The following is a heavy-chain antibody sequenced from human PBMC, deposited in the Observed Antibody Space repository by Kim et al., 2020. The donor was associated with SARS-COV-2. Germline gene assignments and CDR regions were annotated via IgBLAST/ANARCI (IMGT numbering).Heavy chain of an antibody. Sequence: SETLSRTCTVSGGSISSYYWSWIRQPPGKGLEWIGYISDTGSTNYNPSLKSRVTISVDTSKNHFSLKLSSVTAADTAVYYCARDARYYDSSAYYQVDAF. J-gene: IGHJ3*01. CDR3: ARDARYYDSSAYYQVDAF. V-gene: IGHV4-59*12. CDR2: ISDTGST. CDR1: GGSISSYY. D-gene: IGHD3-22*01.